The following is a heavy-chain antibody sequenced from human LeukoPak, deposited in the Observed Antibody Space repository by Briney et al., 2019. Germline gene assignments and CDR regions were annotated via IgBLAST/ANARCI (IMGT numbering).Heavy chain of an antibody. CDR1: GFILGNAW. D-gene: IGHD5-18*01. Sequence: GGTLRLSCAASGFILGNAWMSWVRQAPGKGLEWVGHIKRNFEGATQHYAASVKGRFSISKDESKNIVFLQMSSLKTEDTAVYFCTTEGFTYGHHSFDSWGQGTLVTVSS. CDR3: TTEGFTYGHHSFDS. V-gene: IGHV3-15*06. J-gene: IGHJ4*02. CDR2: IKRNFEGATQ.